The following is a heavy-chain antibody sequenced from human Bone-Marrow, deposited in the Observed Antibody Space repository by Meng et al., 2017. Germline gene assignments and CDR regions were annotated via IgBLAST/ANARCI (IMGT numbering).Heavy chain of an antibody. D-gene: IGHD3-10*01. CDR3: ATLARFNMVRGVIIGFDY. V-gene: IGHV3-30*04. CDR2: ISYDGSNK. CDR1: GFTFSSYA. J-gene: IGHJ4*02. Sequence: GGSLRLSCAASGFTFSSYAMHWVRQAPGKGLEWVAVISYDGSNKYYADSVKGRFTISRDNSKNALYLQMNSLRAEDTAVYYCATLARFNMVRGVIIGFDYWGQGTLVTVSS.